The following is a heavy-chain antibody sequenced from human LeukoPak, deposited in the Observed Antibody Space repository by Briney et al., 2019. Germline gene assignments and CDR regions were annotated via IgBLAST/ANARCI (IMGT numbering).Heavy chain of an antibody. CDR3: TRPTYDSSGYGAFDI. Sequence: GGSLKLSCAASGFTFSGSAMHWVRQASGKGLEWAGRIRSKANTYATAYAASVKGRFTISRDDSENTAYLQMNSLKTEDTAVYYCTRPTYDSSGYGAFDIWGQGTMVTVSS. CDR1: GFTFSGSA. J-gene: IGHJ3*02. V-gene: IGHV3-73*01. D-gene: IGHD3-22*01. CDR2: IRSKANTYAT.